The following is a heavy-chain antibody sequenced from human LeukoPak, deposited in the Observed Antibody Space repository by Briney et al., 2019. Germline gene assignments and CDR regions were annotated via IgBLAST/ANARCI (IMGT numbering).Heavy chain of an antibody. CDR2: MNPNSGNT. CDR3: ARQGSIAVAGTSYYGMDV. CDR1: GYTFTSYD. V-gene: IGHV1-8*01. D-gene: IGHD6-19*01. J-gene: IGHJ6*02. Sequence: ASVKVSYKASGYTFTSYDINWVRQATGQGLEWMGWMNPNSGNTGYAQKFQGRVTMTRNTSISTAYMELSSLRSEDTAVYYCARQGSIAVAGTSYYGMDVWGQGTTVTVSS.